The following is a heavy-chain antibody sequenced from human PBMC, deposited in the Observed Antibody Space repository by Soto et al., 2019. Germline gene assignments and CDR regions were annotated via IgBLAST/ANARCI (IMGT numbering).Heavy chain of an antibody. V-gene: IGHV3-7*04. CDR3: VRSSGWTGDY. CDR1: GFTFSNYW. J-gene: IGHJ4*02. CDR2: IAQDGYEI. Sequence: PGGSLRLSCVASGFTFSNYWMNWVRQVPGKGLEWLANIAQDGYEINYVDSVKGRFTISRDNTKKSLYLQMNSLRDEDTAVYYCVRSSGWTGDYWGQGTLVTAPQ. D-gene: IGHD3-10*01.